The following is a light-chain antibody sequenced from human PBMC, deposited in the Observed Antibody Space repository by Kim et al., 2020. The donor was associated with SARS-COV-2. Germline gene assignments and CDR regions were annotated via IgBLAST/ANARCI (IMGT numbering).Light chain of an antibody. CDR2: AAS. Sequence: ASVGGRVTLTCRASQGIGRALAWYQQNPWKAPKLLIYAASTLENGVPPRFSGSGSGTDFTLTISSLQPEDFATYYCQQFSSYPLTFGGGTKVDIK. V-gene: IGKV1-13*02. J-gene: IGKJ4*01. CDR1: QGIGRA. CDR3: QQFSSYPLT.